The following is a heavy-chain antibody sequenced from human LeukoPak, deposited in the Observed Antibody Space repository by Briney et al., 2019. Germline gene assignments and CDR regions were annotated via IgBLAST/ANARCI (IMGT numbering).Heavy chain of an antibody. CDR3: ARGYSSSRYFDY. D-gene: IGHD6-6*01. CDR1: GFTFSSYA. CDR2: IWYDGSNK. V-gene: IGHV3-33*08. J-gene: IGHJ4*02. Sequence: GGSLRLSCAASGFTFSSYAMSWVRQAPGKGLEWVAVIWYDGSNKYYADSVKGRFTISRDNSKNTLYLQMNSLRAEDTAVYYCARGYSSSRYFDYWGQGTLVTVSS.